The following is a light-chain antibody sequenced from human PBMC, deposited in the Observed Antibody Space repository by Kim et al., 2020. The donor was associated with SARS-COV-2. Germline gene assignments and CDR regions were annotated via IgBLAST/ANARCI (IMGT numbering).Light chain of an antibody. CDR2: GKN. CDR3: KSRGASGNVV. Sequence: SSELTQDPAVSVALGQPVRITCRGDSLRSYYATWYQQKAGQAPVLVIYGKNNRPSGIPDRFSGSSSGNTASLTITGAQAEDEADYYCKSRGASGNVVFGGGTQLTVL. CDR1: SLRSYY. J-gene: IGLJ2*01. V-gene: IGLV3-19*01.